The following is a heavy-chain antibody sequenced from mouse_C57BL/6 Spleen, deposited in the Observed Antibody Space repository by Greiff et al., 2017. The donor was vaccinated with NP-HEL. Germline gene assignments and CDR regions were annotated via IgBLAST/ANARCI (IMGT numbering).Heavy chain of an antibody. J-gene: IGHJ2*01. D-gene: IGHD1-1*01. CDR3: ARGYYGSSYGYFDY. V-gene: IGHV1-61*01. Sequence: QVQLQQPGAELVRPGSSVKLSCKASGYTFTSYWMDWVKQRPGQGLEWIGNIYPSDSETHYNQKFKDKATLTVDKSSSTAYMQLSSLTSEDSAVYYCARGYYGSSYGYFDYWGQGTTLTVSS. CDR1: GYTFTSYW. CDR2: IYPSDSET.